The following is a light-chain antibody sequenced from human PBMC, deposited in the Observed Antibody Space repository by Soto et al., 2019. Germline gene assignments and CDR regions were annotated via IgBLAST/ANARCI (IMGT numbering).Light chain of an antibody. CDR2: DVS. CDR3: SSYTGTSTLV. V-gene: IGLV2-14*03. CDR1: SSDVGGHNY. J-gene: IGLJ1*01. Sequence: QSALTQPASVSGSTGQSITISCTGTSSDVGGHNYVSWYQQHPGKAPRLMIYDVSLRPSGVSNRFSGSKSVNTASLTISGLQAEDEADYYCSSYTGTSTLVFGTGTKLTVL.